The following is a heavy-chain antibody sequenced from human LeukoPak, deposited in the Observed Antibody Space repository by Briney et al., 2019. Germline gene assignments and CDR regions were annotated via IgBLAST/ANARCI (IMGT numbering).Heavy chain of an antibody. D-gene: IGHD2-2*01. CDR3: ARDFLHSSTSRPFDY. V-gene: IGHV3-21*01. Sequence: GGSLRLSCAASGFTFGAYTMNWVRQAPGRGLEWVSCIFSRSESIFYADSVKGRFTISRDNAKNSLYLQMDSLRAEDTAVYYCARDFLHSSTSRPFDYWGQGTLVTVSS. J-gene: IGHJ4*02. CDR2: IFSRSESI. CDR1: GFTFGAYT.